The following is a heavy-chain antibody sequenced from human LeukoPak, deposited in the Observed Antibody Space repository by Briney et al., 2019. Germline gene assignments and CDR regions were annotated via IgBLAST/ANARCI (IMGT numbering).Heavy chain of an antibody. Sequence: SETLSLTCTVSGGSISSGSYYWSWIRQPAGKGLEWIGRIYTSGSTNYNPSLKSRVTISVDTSKNQFSLKLSSVTAADTAVYYCARGNYYDSSGYTYYFDYWGQGTLVTVSS. CDR1: GGSISSGSYY. D-gene: IGHD3-22*01. V-gene: IGHV4-61*02. CDR2: IYTSGST. CDR3: ARGNYYDSSGYTYYFDY. J-gene: IGHJ4*02.